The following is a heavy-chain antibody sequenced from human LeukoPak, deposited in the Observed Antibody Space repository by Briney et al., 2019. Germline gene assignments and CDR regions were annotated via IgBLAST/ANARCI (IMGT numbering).Heavy chain of an antibody. J-gene: IGHJ4*02. CDR2: ISYDGSNK. CDR1: GFTFSSYA. V-gene: IGHV3-30-3*01. Sequence: GSLRLSCAASGFTFSSYAMHWVRQAPGKGLEWVAVISYDGSNKYYADSVKGRFTISRDNSKNTLYLQMNSLRAEDTAVYYCAKDDEYEQPWYHDYWGQGTLVTVSS. CDR3: AKDDEYEQPWYHDY. D-gene: IGHD5-18*01.